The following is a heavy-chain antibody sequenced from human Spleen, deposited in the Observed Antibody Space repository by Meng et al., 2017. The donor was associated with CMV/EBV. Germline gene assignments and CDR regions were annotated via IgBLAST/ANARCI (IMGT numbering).Heavy chain of an antibody. CDR1: GFTFSDYY. CDR3: AKFRLTGTSRIAVAGMIDY. V-gene: IGHV3-23*01. J-gene: IGHJ4*02. CDR2: ISGSGGST. D-gene: IGHD6-19*01. Sequence: GESLKISCAASGFTFSDYYMSWVRQAPGKGLEWVSAISGSGGSTYYADSVKGRFTISRDNSKNTLYLQMNSLRAEDTAVYYCAKFRLTGTSRIAVAGMIDYWGQGTLVTVSS.